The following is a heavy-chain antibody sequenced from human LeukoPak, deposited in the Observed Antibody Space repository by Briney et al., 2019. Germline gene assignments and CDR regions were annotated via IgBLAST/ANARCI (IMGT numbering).Heavy chain of an antibody. CDR1: GFTFSSYG. CDR2: ISYDGSNK. CDR3: TKLRGASWDLLAFDY. J-gene: IGHJ4*02. Sequence: GGSLRLSCAASGFTFSSYGMHWVRQAPGKGLESVAVISYDGSNKYYADSVKGRFTISRDHSKNTLYLQTNSLRAEDTAIYYCTKLRGASWDLLAFDYWGQGALVTVSS. V-gene: IGHV3-30*18. D-gene: IGHD1-26*01.